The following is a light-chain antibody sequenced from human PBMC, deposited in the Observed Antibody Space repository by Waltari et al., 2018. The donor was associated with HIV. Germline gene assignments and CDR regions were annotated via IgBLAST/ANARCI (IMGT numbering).Light chain of an antibody. J-gene: IGLJ2*01. CDR3: ATWDISLSAVV. CDR2: RDN. CDR1: SNNVGNQG. Sequence: QAGLTQPPSVSKGMRQTATLTCTGNSNNVGNQGAAWLQQHQGHPPKHLSYRDNKRPSGISERFSASRSGNTASLTITGVQPEDEADYFCATWDISLSAVVFGGGTTLTVL. V-gene: IGLV10-54*04.